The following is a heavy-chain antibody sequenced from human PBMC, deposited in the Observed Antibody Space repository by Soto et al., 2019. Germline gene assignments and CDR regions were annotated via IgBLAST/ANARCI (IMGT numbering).Heavy chain of an antibody. D-gene: IGHD2-8*01. Sequence: SETLSLTCTVSGDSISSDGYHWSWFRQSPGKGREWIGYIYNGGRTFYRPSLEGRINMSLDATKNSYSLRLTSVTAADTAVYYCARAPVGMDSINFFDHWGQGILVTVSS. CDR1: GDSISSDGYH. J-gene: IGHJ4*02. CDR2: IYNGGRT. CDR3: ARAPVGMDSINFFDH. V-gene: IGHV4-30-4*01.